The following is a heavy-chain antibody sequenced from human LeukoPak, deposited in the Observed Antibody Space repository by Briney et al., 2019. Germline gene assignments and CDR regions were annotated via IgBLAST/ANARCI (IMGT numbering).Heavy chain of an antibody. V-gene: IGHV1-69*05. CDR1: GGTFSSYA. CDR2: IIPIFGTA. Sequence: SVKVSCKASGGTFSSYAISWVRQAPGQGLEWMGRIIPIFGTANYAQKFQGRVTITTDESTSTAYIELSSLRSEDTAVYYCARDRRDGYNYFFDYWGQGTLVTVSS. J-gene: IGHJ4*02. D-gene: IGHD5-24*01. CDR3: ARDRRDGYNYFFDY.